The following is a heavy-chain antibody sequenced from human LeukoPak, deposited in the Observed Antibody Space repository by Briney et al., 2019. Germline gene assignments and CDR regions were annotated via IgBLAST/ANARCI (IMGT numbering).Heavy chain of an antibody. CDR1: GYSISDYY. CDR3: ARELDGNGGWFDP. Sequence: SETLSLTCTVSGYSISDYYRTWIRQPPGKGLEWIGEVYYSGSTHYNPSLKSRVTISIDTSKNQFSLRLRSMTAADTAVYYCARELDGNGGWFDPWGQGTLVTVSS. D-gene: IGHD3-10*01. V-gene: IGHV4-59*12. CDR2: VYYSGST. J-gene: IGHJ5*02.